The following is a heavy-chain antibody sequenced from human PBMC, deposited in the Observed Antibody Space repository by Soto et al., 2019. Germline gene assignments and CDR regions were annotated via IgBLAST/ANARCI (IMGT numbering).Heavy chain of an antibody. D-gene: IGHD3-10*01. J-gene: IGHJ3*02. CDR3: AREGAPYGSGSYLVGSAFDI. Sequence: ASVKVSCEASGYTYTSYGSSWVRQAPGQGLEWMGWISAYNGNTNYAQKLQGRVTMTTDTSTSTAHMELRSLRSDDTAVYYCAREGAPYGSGSYLVGSAFDIWGQGTMVTVSS. V-gene: IGHV1-18*01. CDR2: ISAYNGNT. CDR1: GYTYTSYG.